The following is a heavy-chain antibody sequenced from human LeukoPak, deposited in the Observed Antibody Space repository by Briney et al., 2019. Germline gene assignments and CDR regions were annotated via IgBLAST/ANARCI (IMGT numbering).Heavy chain of an antibody. V-gene: IGHV3-11*04. Sequence: PGGSLRLSCVASGFTFSDYFMSWTRQAPGKGLEWVSYIRSSGTTIHYADSVKGRFTIFRDNAKNSLYLQMDSLRAEDTAVYYCARDRGAVTDVFDYWGQGTLVTVSS. J-gene: IGHJ4*02. CDR2: IRSSGTTI. D-gene: IGHD6-19*01. CDR1: GFTFSDYF. CDR3: ARDRGAVTDVFDY.